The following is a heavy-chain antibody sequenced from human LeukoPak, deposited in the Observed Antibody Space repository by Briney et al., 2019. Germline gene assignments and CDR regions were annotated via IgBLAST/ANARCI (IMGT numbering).Heavy chain of an antibody. D-gene: IGHD5-24*01. Sequence: PGGSLRLSCAASGFTISSNYMSWVRQAPGKGLEWVSVIYSGGSTYYQDSVKGRFTISIDNSKNTLYLQMNSLRAEDTAVYYCARGMATILDYWGQGTLVTVSS. CDR1: GFTISSNY. J-gene: IGHJ4*02. CDR2: IYSGGST. CDR3: ARGMATILDY. V-gene: IGHV3-53*01.